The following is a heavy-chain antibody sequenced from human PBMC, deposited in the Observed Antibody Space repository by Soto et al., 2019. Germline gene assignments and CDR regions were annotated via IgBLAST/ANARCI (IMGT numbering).Heavy chain of an antibody. CDR2: ISAYNGNT. CDR3: ARVIPGITMVRGVIMRGPNWFDP. D-gene: IGHD3-10*01. CDR1: GYTFTSYG. J-gene: IGHJ5*02. V-gene: IGHV1-18*01. Sequence: QVQLVQSGAEVKKPGASVKVSCKASGYTFTSYGISWVRQAPGQGLEWMGWISAYNGNTNYAQKLQGRVTMTTATSTSTAYMELRSLRSDDTAVYYCARVIPGITMVRGVIMRGPNWFDPWGQGTLVTVSS.